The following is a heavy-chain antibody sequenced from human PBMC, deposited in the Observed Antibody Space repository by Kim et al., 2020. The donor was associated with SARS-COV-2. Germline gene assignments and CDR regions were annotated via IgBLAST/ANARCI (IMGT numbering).Heavy chain of an antibody. J-gene: IGHJ4*02. CDR3: ARGSHCRGGSCNFDY. V-gene: IGHV4-34*01. D-gene: IGHD2-15*01. Sequence: PSLKSRVTISVDTSTNQFSLKLSSVTAAETAVYYCARGSHCRGGSCNFDYWGQGTLVTVSS.